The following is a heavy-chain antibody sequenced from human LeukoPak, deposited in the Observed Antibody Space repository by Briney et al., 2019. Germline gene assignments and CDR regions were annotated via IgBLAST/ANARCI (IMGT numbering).Heavy chain of an antibody. V-gene: IGHV3-33*01. CDR1: GFIFSSYA. CDR3: ARGLGYSYGYGIDY. Sequence: GGSLRLSCAASGFIFSSYAMHWVRQAPGRGPEWVAIIWFDGSNTYYAESVEGRFTISRDNSKNTLYLQMNSLRAEDTAVYSCARGLGYSYGYGIDYWGQGTLVIASS. CDR2: IWFDGSNT. J-gene: IGHJ4*02. D-gene: IGHD5-18*01.